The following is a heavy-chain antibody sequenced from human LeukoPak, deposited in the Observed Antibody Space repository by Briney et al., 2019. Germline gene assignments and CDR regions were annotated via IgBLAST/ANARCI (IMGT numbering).Heavy chain of an antibody. CDR2: INHSGST. Sequence: PSETLSLTCAVYGGSFSGYYWSWIRQPPGKGLEWIGEINHSGSTNYNPSLKSRVTISVDTSKNQFSLKLSSVTAADTAVYYCAREVGYSYGPGASDIWGQGTMVTVSS. D-gene: IGHD5-18*01. CDR1: GGSFSGYY. CDR3: AREVGYSYGPGASDI. J-gene: IGHJ3*02. V-gene: IGHV4-34*01.